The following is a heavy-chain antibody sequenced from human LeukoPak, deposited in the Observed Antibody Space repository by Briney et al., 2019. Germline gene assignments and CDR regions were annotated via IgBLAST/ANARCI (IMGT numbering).Heavy chain of an antibody. CDR1: GFTFSNYA. CDR2: ISGSTGFT. D-gene: IGHD3-10*01. Sequence: GGSLRLSCAASGFTFSNYAMSWVRQAPGKGLEWVSAISGSTGFTYYADSVKGRFTISRDNSKNTLYLQMNSLRAEDTAMYYCAKYGSGSYYRDWGQGTLVTVSS. V-gene: IGHV3-23*01. CDR3: AKYGSGSYYRD. J-gene: IGHJ4*02.